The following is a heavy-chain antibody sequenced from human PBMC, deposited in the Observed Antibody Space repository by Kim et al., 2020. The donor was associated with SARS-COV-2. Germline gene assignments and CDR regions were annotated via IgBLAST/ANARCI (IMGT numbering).Heavy chain of an antibody. J-gene: IGHJ3*02. CDR1: GGSISSGGYS. CDR2: IYHSGST. D-gene: IGHD2-21*02. V-gene: IGHV4-30-2*01. Sequence: SETLSLTCAVSGGSISSGGYSWSWIRQPPGKGLEWIGYIYHSGSTYYNPSLKSRVTISVDRSKNQFSLKLSSVTAADTAVYYCARVSSLVVTAIDAFDIWGQGTMVTVSS. CDR3: ARVSSLVVTAIDAFDI.